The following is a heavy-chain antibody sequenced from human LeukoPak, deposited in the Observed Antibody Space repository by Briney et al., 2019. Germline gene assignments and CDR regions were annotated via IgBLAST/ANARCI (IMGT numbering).Heavy chain of an antibody. CDR3: ARLYGSGSYWFDY. CDR1: GDSINNYY. V-gene: IGHV3-9*01. J-gene: IGHJ4*02. CDR2: ISWNSGSI. D-gene: IGHD3-10*01. Sequence: LSLTCTVSGDSINNYYWSWVRQAPGKGLKWVSGISWNSGSIGYADSVKGRFTISRDNAKNSLYLQMNSLRAEDTAVYYCARLYGSGSYWFDYWGQGTLVTVSS.